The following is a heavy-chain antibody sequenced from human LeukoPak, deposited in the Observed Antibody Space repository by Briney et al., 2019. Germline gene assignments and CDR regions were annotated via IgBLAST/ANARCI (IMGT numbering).Heavy chain of an antibody. J-gene: IGHJ1*01. V-gene: IGHV1-2*02. D-gene: IGHD6-19*01. CDR2: INPNSGGT. CDR1: GYTFTCYY. Sequence: ASVKVSCKASGYTFTCYYMHWVRQAPGQGLEWMGWINPNSGGTNYAQKFQGRVTMTTDTSISTAYMELSRLRSDDTAVYYCAVSGWYVGYFQHWGQGTLVTVSS. CDR3: AVSGWYVGYFQH.